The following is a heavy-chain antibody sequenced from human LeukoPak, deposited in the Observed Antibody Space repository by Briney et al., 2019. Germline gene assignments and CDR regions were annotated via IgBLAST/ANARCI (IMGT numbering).Heavy chain of an antibody. J-gene: IGHJ4*02. Sequence: PSETLSLTCAVYGGSFSGYYWSWIRQPPGKGLEWIGEINHSGSTNYNPSLKSRVTISVDTSKNQFSLKLSSVTAADTAVYYCARVDYDILTGSSYYFGYWGQGTLVTVSS. CDR2: INHSGST. CDR1: GGSFSGYY. D-gene: IGHD3-9*01. V-gene: IGHV4-34*01. CDR3: ARVDYDILTGSSYYFGY.